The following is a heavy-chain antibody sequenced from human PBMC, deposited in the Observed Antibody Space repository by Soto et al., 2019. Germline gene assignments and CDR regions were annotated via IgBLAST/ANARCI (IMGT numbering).Heavy chain of an antibody. CDR1: GGSISSYY. D-gene: IGHD3-22*01. J-gene: IGHJ6*02. CDR2: IYYSGST. V-gene: IGHV4-59*08. Sequence: SETLSLTCTVSGGSISSYYWSWIRQPPGKGLEWIGYIYYSGSTNYNPSLKSRVTISVDTSKNQFSLKLSSVTAADTAVYYCARSVSDSSGYYYYYGMDVWGQGTTVTVSS. CDR3: ARSVSDSSGYYYYYGMDV.